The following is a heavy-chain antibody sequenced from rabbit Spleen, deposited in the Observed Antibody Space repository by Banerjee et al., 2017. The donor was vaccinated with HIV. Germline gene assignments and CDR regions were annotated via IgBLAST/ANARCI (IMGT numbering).Heavy chain of an antibody. V-gene: IGHV1S40*01. J-gene: IGHJ4*01. CDR2: IVISGNT. CDR3: ARDVDIAGGSAGYGTDL. Sequence: QSLEESGGDLVKPGASLTLTCTASGFSFSSKSWICWVRQAPGKGPEWIACIVISGNTYYASWAKGRFTISKTSSTTVTLQMTSLTGADTATYFCARDVDIAGGSAGYGTDLWGPGTLVTVS. D-gene: IGHD7-1*01. CDR1: GFSFSSKSW.